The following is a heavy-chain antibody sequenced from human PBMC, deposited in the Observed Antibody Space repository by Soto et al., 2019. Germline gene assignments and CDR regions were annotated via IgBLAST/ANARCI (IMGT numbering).Heavy chain of an antibody. CDR3: AAGYTTGPDAFDI. D-gene: IGHD6-13*01. CDR1: GYNFANYW. Sequence: LKISCKGSGYNFANYWIGWVRQMPGKGLEWMGMIFPGDSDTKNSPSLQGQITMSVDKSDSSAYLQWRSLKASDTAMYYCAAGYTTGPDAFDIWGQGTTVTVSS. J-gene: IGHJ3*02. CDR2: IFPGDSDT. V-gene: IGHV5-51*01.